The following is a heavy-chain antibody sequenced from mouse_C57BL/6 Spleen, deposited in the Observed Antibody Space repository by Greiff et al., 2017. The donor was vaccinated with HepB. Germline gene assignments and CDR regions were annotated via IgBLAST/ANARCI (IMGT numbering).Heavy chain of an antibody. V-gene: IGHV1-4*01. J-gene: IGHJ4*01. CDR1: GYTFTSYT. D-gene: IGHD2-4*01. CDR2: INPSSGYT. CDR3: ARSGDYDGVYYAMDY. Sequence: VHLVESGAELARPGASVKMSCKASGYTFTSYTMHWVKQRPGQGLEWIGYINPSSGYTKYNQKFKDKATLTADKSSSTAYMQLSSLTSEDSAVYYCARSGDYDGVYYAMDYWGQGTSVTVSS.